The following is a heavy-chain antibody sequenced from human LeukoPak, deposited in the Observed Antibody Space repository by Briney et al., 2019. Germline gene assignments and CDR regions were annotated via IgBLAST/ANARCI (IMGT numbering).Heavy chain of an antibody. CDR1: GFTFSSYA. D-gene: IGHD3-22*01. CDR2: ISGSGGST. V-gene: IGHV3-23*01. J-gene: IGHJ4*02. CDR3: AKDKPHYYDSSGYLGVVY. Sequence: GGSLRLSCAASGFTFSSYAMSWVRQAPGKGLEWGSAISGSGGSTYYADSVKGRFTISRDNSKNTLYLQMNSLRAEDTAVYYCAKDKPHYYDSSGYLGVVYWGQGTLVTVSS.